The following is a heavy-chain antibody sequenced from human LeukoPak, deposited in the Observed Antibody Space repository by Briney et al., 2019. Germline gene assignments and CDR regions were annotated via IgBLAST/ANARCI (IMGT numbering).Heavy chain of an antibody. Sequence: KTAETLSLTCAVYGGSFSGYYWSWIRQPPGKGLEWIGEVNHSGSTNYNPSLKSRVTISVDTSKNQFSLKLNSVTAADTAVYYCARAVPLSGSYGYYFDYGGQGTRGTVSS. J-gene: IGHJ4*02. V-gene: IGHV4-34*01. CDR1: GGSFSGYY. CDR3: ARAVPLSGSYGYYFDY. D-gene: IGHD1-26*01. CDR2: VNHSGST.